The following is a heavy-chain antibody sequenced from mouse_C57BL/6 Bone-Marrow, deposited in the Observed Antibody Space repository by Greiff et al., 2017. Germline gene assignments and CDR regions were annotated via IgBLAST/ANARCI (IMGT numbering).Heavy chain of an antibody. D-gene: IGHD1-1*01. CDR2: IDPSDSYT. Sequence: QVQLQQPGAELVKPGASVKLSCKASGYTFTSYWMQWVKQRPGQGLEWIGEIDPSDSYTNYNQKFKGKATLTVDTSSSTAYMQLSSLTSEDSAVYYCAGEDITTVVADYYAMDYWGQGTSVTVSS. V-gene: IGHV1-50*01. CDR1: GYTFTSYW. J-gene: IGHJ4*01. CDR3: AGEDITTVVADYYAMDY.